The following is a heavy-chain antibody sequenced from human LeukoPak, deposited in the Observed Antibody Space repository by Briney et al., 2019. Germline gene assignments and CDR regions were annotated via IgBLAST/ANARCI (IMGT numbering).Heavy chain of an antibody. V-gene: IGHV3-23*01. D-gene: IGHD1-14*01. Sequence: GGSLRLSCAASGFTFSSYAMSWVRQAPGKGLEWISDISGSGDIIDYANSVKGRFTISRDNSENTVYLQMNNLRPEDTAMYYCARDRTSWSDALDVWGLGTLVTVSS. CDR3: ARDRTSWSDALDV. CDR2: ISGSGDII. J-gene: IGHJ3*01. CDR1: GFTFSSYA.